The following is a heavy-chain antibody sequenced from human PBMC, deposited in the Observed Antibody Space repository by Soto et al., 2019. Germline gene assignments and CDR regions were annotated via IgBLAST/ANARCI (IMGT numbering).Heavy chain of an antibody. V-gene: IGHV1-69*06. Sequence: QVQLVQSGAEVRRPGSSVKVSCKASEDTFSTYAIGWVRQAPGQGLEWMGGIIPIFDTTNYAQSFRDRVTITEDKSTNTVDMELSSLRFEDTAVYYCARSSRSSVDSYSGFHAWGQGTTVTVSS. J-gene: IGHJ6*02. CDR1: EDTFSTYA. CDR3: ARSSRSSVDSYSGFHA. D-gene: IGHD2-15*01. CDR2: IIPIFDTT.